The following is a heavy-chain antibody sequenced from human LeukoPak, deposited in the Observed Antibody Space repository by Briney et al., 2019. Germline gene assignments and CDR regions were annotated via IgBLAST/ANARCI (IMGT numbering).Heavy chain of an antibody. CDR1: GGSVTTSTYY. J-gene: IGHJ4*02. CDR3: ATRRSGSYSEY. V-gene: IGHV4-39*01. Sequence: SETLSLTCTVSGGSVTTSTYYWGWIRQPPGKGLEWIGTIKNSGITHYNPSLKSRLTMSVDTSKNQFSLKLNSVTAADTAVYYCATRRSGSYSEYWGQGILVTLSS. D-gene: IGHD1-26*01. CDR2: IKNSGIT.